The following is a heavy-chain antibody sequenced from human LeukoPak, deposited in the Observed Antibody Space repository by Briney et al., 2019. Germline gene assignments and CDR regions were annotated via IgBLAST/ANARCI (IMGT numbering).Heavy chain of an antibody. J-gene: IGHJ4*02. Sequence: GGSLRLSCAASGFTFSSYAMHWVRQAPGKGLEWVAVISYDGSNKYYADSVKGRFTISRDNAKNSLYLQMNSLRAEDTAVYYCARGGNHYRISGYYYSDYWGQGTLVTVSS. CDR1: GFTFSSYA. CDR2: ISYDGSNK. V-gene: IGHV3-30-3*01. D-gene: IGHD3-22*01. CDR3: ARGGNHYRISGYYYSDY.